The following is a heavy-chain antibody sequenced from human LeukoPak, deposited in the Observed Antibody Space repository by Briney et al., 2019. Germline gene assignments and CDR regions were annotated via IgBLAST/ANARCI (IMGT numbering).Heavy chain of an antibody. J-gene: IGHJ4*02. CDR1: GFTFSSYW. D-gene: IGHD1-26*01. Sequence: RGSLRLSCAASGFTFSSYWMHWVRQAPGKGLVWVSRINTDGSSTSYADSVKGRFTISRDNAKNTLYLQMNSLRAEDTAVYYCARSDSGSYLDYWGQGTLVTVSS. CDR2: INTDGSST. CDR3: ARSDSGSYLDY. V-gene: IGHV3-74*01.